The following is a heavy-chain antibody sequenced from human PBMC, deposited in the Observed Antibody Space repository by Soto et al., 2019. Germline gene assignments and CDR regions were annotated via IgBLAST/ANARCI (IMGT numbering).Heavy chain of an antibody. CDR2: IHYSGST. D-gene: IGHD3-10*01. Sequence: SETLSLTCTVSGGSISNYYWSWIRQPPGKGLEWIGYIHYSGSTNYSPSLKSRVTISVDTSKNQFSLKLNSMTAADTAVYYCARHNYGSGSTYFDYWGQGTLVTVSS. CDR3: ARHNYGSGSTYFDY. J-gene: IGHJ4*02. CDR1: GGSISNYY. V-gene: IGHV4-59*08.